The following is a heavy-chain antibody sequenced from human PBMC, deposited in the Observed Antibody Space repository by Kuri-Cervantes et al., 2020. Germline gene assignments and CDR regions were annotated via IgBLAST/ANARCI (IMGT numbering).Heavy chain of an antibody. J-gene: IGHJ4*02. CDR3: ARSWITESGY. CDR2: VHSGGNT. D-gene: IGHD2-2*03. Sequence: GESLKISCAASGFIVNNNYMAWARQAPGKGLEWVSVVHSGGNTYYVDSVKGRFTISRDSSKNTVYLQMNSLRVEDTAVYYCARSWITESGYWGQGTLVTVSS. CDR1: GFIVNNNY. V-gene: IGHV3-53*01.